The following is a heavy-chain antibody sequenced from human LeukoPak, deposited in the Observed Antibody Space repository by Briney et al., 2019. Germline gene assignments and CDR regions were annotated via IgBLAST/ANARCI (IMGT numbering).Heavy chain of an antibody. CDR1: GYSFTSYW. CDR3: ARQYYYGSGSLLFDY. CDR2: IYPGDSDT. V-gene: IGHV5-51*01. D-gene: IGHD3-10*01. Sequence: GESLKISCKGSGYSFTSYWIGWVRQMPGKGLEWMGIIYPGDSDTRYSPSLQGQVTISADKSISTAYLQWSSLKASDTAMYYCARQYYYGSGSLLFDYWGQGTLVTVSS. J-gene: IGHJ4*02.